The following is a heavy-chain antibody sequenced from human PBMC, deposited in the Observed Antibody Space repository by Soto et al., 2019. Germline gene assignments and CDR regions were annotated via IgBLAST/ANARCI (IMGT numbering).Heavy chain of an antibody. CDR1: GGSINSYY. CDR2: IYYSGST. V-gene: IGHV4-59*01. J-gene: IGHJ5*02. Sequence: SETLSLTCTVSGGSINSYYWSWIRQPPGKGLEWIGYIYYSGSTNYNPSLKSRVTISVDTSKNQFSLKLSSVTAADTAVYYCAREVVVAATTNWFDPWGQGTLVTVSS. CDR3: AREVVVAATTNWFDP. D-gene: IGHD2-15*01.